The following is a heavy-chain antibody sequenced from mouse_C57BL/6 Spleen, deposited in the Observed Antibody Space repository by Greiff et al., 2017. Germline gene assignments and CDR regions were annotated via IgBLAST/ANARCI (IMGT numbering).Heavy chain of an antibody. J-gene: IGHJ4*01. Sequence: QVHVKQSGAELVRPGASVTLSCKASGYTFTDYEMHWVKQTPVHGLEWIGAIDPETGGTAYNQKFKGKAILTADKSSSTAYMELRSLTSEDSAVYYCTRKGVYYDPYYAMDYWGQGTSVTVSS. V-gene: IGHV1-15*01. CDR1: GYTFTDYE. CDR2: IDPETGGT. D-gene: IGHD2-4*01. CDR3: TRKGVYYDPYYAMDY.